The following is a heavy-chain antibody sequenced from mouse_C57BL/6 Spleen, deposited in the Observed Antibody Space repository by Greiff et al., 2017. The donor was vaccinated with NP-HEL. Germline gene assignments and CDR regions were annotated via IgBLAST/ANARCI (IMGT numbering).Heavy chain of an antibody. CDR1: GYTFTSYW. CDR2: IDPSDSYT. D-gene: IGHD2-12*01. CDR3: ARHDVEWYYAMDY. Sequence: VQLQQPGAELVKPGASVKLSCKASGYTFTSYWMQWVKQRPGQGLEWIGEIDPSDSYTNYNQKFKGKATLTVDTSSSTAYMQLSSLTSEDSAVYYCARHDVEWYYAMDYWGQGTSVTVSS. J-gene: IGHJ4*01. V-gene: IGHV1-50*01.